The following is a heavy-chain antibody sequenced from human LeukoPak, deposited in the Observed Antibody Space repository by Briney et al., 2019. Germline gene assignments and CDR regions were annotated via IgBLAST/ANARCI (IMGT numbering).Heavy chain of an antibody. V-gene: IGHV4-39*07. J-gene: IGHJ4*02. D-gene: IGHD6-19*01. CDR2: IDSSGTT. CDR1: GVSISSSGYF. CDR3: TRDRGQWLVDY. Sequence: SETLSLTCTVSGVSISSSGYFWGWIRQPPGKGLEYFASIDSSGTTYYNPSLQSRVTVSADTSKNQFSLKLSSVTAADTAVYYCTRDRGQWLVDYWGQGTLVTVSS.